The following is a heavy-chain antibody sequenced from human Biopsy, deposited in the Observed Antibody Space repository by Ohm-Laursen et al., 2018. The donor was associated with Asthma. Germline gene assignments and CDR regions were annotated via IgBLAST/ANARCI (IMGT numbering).Heavy chain of an antibody. J-gene: IGHJ3*02. V-gene: IGHV1-3*01. D-gene: IGHD3-9*01. CDR1: GYTFISYA. CDR2: INAGNGNT. Sequence: ASVKVSCKASGYTFISYATHWVRQAPGQRLEWMGWINAGNGNTKYSQKFQGRVTITRDTSASTAYMELSSLRSEDTAVYYCARTYYDFLTGQVNDAFATWGQGTMVTVSS. CDR3: ARTYYDFLTGQVNDAFAT.